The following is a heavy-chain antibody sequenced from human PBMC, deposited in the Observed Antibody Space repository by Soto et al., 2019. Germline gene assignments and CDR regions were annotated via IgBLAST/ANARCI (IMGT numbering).Heavy chain of an antibody. CDR1: GGTFSSYA. D-gene: IGHD1-20*01. CDR2: IIPICGTA. CDR3: AETGYNWNDNWLDP. Sequence: QVQLVQSGAEVKKPGSSVKVSCKASGGTFSSYAISWVRQAPGQGLEWMGWIIPICGTANYAQKFQGRATITANEATRTAYMELSSLVSEDTAVYSCAETGYNWNDNWLDPWGKGTLVTVSS. V-gene: IGHV1-69*12. J-gene: IGHJ5*02.